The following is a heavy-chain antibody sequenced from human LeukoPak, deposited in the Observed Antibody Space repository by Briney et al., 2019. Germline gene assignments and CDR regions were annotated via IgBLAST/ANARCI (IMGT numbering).Heavy chain of an antibody. CDR3: SRDLTMIVVVTSTRYDY. D-gene: IGHD3-22*01. J-gene: IGHJ4*02. CDR2: INPNSGGT. CDR1: GYTFTGYY. V-gene: IGHV1-2*02. Sequence: ASVKVSCKASGYTFTGYYMHWVRQAPGQGLEWMGWINPNSGGTNYTQKFQGRVTITRDTSLSTAYMELSRLRSYDTAVYYCSRDLTMIVVVTSTRYDYWGQGTLVTVSS.